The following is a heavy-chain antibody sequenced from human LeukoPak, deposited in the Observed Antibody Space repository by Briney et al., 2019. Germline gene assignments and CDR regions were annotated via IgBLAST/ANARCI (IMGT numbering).Heavy chain of an antibody. D-gene: IGHD2-2*01. CDR2: IKPDGSEG. CDR1: GFTFSTYY. V-gene: IGHV3-7*03. Sequence: PGGSLRLSCAASGFTFSTYYMSWVRQAPGKGLEWVANIKPDGSEGYYVDSVKGRFTISRDNAKNSLYLQMNSLRAEDTAVYYCARYRYCSSANCYGDYWGQRTLVTVSS. J-gene: IGHJ4*02. CDR3: ARYRYCSSANCYGDY.